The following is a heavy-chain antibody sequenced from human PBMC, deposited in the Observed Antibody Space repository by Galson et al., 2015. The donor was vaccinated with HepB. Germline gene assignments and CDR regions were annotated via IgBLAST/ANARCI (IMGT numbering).Heavy chain of an antibody. CDR1: GFTFDDHA. J-gene: IGHJ1*01. V-gene: IGHV3-9*01. Sequence: SLRLSCAASGFTFDDHAMHWVRQAPGKGLEWVSGISWNSGGIGYADSVKGRFTVSRDNTKNSLYLQMNSLRLEDTALYYCAKDTSPGSSGWYRGGSLQHWGQGTLVTVSS. CDR2: ISWNSGGI. D-gene: IGHD6-19*01. CDR3: AKDTSPGSSGWYRGGSLQH.